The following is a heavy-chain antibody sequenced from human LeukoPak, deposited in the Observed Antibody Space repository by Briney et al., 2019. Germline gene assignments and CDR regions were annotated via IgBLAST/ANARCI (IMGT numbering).Heavy chain of an antibody. CDR3: AKDDQHYGDYPGWFDP. CDR2: ISYDGSNK. J-gene: IGHJ5*02. V-gene: IGHV3-30*18. Sequence: GRSLRLSCVASGFTFSSYGMHWVRQAPGKGLEWVAVISYDGSNKYYADSVKGRFTISRDNSKNTLYLQMNSLRAEDTAVYYCAKDDQHYGDYPGWFDPWGQGTLVTVSS. CDR1: GFTFSSYG. D-gene: IGHD4-17*01.